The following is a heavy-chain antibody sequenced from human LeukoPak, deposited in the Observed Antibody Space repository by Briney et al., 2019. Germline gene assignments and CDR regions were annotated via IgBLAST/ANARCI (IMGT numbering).Heavy chain of an antibody. J-gene: IGHJ4*02. V-gene: IGHV1-69*04. D-gene: IGHD3/OR15-3a*01. CDR3: ARDWTADYGDY. Sequence: SVKVSCKASGYTFTSYGISWVRPAPGQGLEWMGRIIPILGIANYAQKFQGRVTITADKSTSTAYMELSSLRSEDTAVYYCARDWTADYGDYWGQGTLVTVSS. CDR2: IIPILGIA. CDR1: GYTFTSYG.